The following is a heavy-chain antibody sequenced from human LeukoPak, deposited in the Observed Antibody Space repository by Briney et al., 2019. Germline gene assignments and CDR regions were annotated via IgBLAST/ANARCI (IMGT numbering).Heavy chain of an antibody. V-gene: IGHV4-39*01. D-gene: IGHD6-19*01. Sequence: PSETLSLTCTVSGGSISSSTYYWDWIRRAPGKGLEWIGNIYHSGSTYYNPSLKSRVTISVDTSKNQFSLKLSSVTAADTAVYYCARRPTGSIAVAGNYFDYWGQGTLVTVSS. CDR3: ARRPTGSIAVAGNYFDY. CDR2: IYHSGST. CDR1: GGSISSSTYY. J-gene: IGHJ4*02.